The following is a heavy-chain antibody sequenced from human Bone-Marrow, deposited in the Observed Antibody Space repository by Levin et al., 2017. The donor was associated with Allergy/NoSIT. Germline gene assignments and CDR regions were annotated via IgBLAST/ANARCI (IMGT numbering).Heavy chain of an antibody. D-gene: IGHD3-10*01. CDR1: GFSLTTTEMR. CDR3: ARIRGSYYVFPDY. Sequence: PSQTLSLTCTFSGFSLTTTEMRVGWIRQPPGKALEWLARIDWDDTKFYNTALKTRPTISKDTSKSQVVLTMTNMDPVDTAICYCARIRGSYYVFPDYWGQGTLVIVSS. CDR2: IDWDDTK. J-gene: IGHJ4*02. V-gene: IGHV2-70*04.